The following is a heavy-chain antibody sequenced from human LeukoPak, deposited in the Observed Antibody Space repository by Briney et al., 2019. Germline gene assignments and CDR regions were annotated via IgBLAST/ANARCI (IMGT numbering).Heavy chain of an antibody. Sequence: ASVKVSCKASGGTFSSYVFTWVRQAPGQGLEWMGGITPIFGTTDYAEKFQGRVTIMADASTYTAFMELSSLRSEDSAVYYCAYGYSYIAFWGQGTLVTVSS. V-gene: IGHV1-69*13. D-gene: IGHD5-18*01. J-gene: IGHJ4*02. CDR1: GGTFSSYV. CDR3: AYGYSYIAF. CDR2: ITPIFGTT.